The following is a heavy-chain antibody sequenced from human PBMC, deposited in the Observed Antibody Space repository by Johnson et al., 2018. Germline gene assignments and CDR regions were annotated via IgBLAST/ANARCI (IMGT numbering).Heavy chain of an antibody. CDR2: ISSGSRSI. Sequence: VQLVESGGGLGKTGGSLRLSCAASGFTFTSYRMNWVRQAPGKGLEWVSSISSGSRSIYYADSVKGRFTISRANAKNSLYLQMNSRRAEDTALYLCEGDEGGDDALDIWGQGTMVTGSS. J-gene: IGHJ3*02. D-gene: IGHD2-21*01. CDR3: EGDEGGDDALDI. CDR1: GFTFTSYR. V-gene: IGHV3-21*06.